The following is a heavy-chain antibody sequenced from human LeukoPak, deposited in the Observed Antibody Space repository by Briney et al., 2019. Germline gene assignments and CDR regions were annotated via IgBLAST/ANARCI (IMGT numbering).Heavy chain of an antibody. D-gene: IGHD6-19*01. J-gene: IGHJ4*02. V-gene: IGHV3-7*05. CDR2: IKQDGSEK. CDR3: ARVIAVAGTMDY. CDR1: GFTSTSYW. Sequence: GGSLRLSCAPSGFTSTSYWMSWVRPAPGEGLGWVANIKQDGSEKYYVDSVKGRFTISRDKAKNSLYMQMSSLRAEETAVYYCARVIAVAGTMDYWGEGTLVTVSS.